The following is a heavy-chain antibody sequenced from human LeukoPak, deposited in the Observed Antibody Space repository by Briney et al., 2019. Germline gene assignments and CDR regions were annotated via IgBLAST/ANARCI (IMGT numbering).Heavy chain of an antibody. V-gene: IGHV1-24*01. J-gene: IGHJ4*02. Sequence: ASVKVSCKASGGTFSSYAISWVRQAPGKGLEWMGGFDPEDGETIYAQKFQGRVTMTEDTSTDTAYMELSSLRSEDTAVYYCATDIYCSSTSCYKGYWGQGTLITVSS. CDR2: FDPEDGET. D-gene: IGHD2-2*02. CDR1: GGTFSSYA. CDR3: ATDIYCSSTSCYKGY.